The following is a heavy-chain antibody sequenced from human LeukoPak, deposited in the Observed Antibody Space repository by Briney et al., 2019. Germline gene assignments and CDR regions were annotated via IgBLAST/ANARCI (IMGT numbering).Heavy chain of an antibody. CDR3: ARERDCSSTSCYQDPLFDY. CDR1: GYTFTSYY. J-gene: IGHJ4*02. CDR2: ISAYNGNT. Sequence: GASVKVSCKASGYTFTSYYMHWVRQAPGQGLEWMGWISAYNGNTNCAQKLQGRVTMTTDTSTSTAYMELRSLRSDDTAVYYCARERDCSSTSCYQDPLFDYWGQGTLVTVSS. D-gene: IGHD2-2*01. V-gene: IGHV1-18*04.